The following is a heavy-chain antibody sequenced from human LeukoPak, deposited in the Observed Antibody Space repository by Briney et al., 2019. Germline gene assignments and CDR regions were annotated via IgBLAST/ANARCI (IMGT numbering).Heavy chain of an antibody. V-gene: IGHV1-18*01. CDR3: ASARISSSWYSYYFDY. CDR2: ISAYNGNT. Sequence: ASVKVSCKASGYTFTSYGISWVRQAPGQGLEWMGWISAYNGNTNYAQKLQPRVTMTTDKYTSTAYMELRSLRSDDTAVYYCASARISSSWYSYYFDYWGQGTLVTVSS. J-gene: IGHJ4*02. CDR1: GYTFTSYG. D-gene: IGHD6-13*01.